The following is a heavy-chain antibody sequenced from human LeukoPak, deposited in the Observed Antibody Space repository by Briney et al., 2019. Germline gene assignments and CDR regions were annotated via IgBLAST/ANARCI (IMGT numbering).Heavy chain of an antibody. V-gene: IGHV4-34*01. CDR2: INHSGST. Sequence: SETLSLTCAVSGGSFSGYYWSWIRQPPGKGLEWIGEINHSGSTNYNPSLKSRVTISVDTSKNQFSLKLSSVTAADTAVYYCARVAFYTPVDYWGQGTLVTVSS. CDR1: GGSFSGYY. J-gene: IGHJ4*02. CDR3: ARVAFYTPVDY. D-gene: IGHD2/OR15-2a*01.